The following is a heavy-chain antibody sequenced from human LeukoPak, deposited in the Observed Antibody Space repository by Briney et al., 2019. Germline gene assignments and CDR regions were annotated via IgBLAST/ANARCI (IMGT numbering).Heavy chain of an antibody. Sequence: ASVTVSCKASGYTFTGYYMHWVRQAPGQGLEWMGWINPNSGGTNYAQKFQGRVTMTRDTSISTAYMELSRLRSENTAVYYCGRAITIFDYYYMDVWGKGSTVTVSS. D-gene: IGHD3-3*01. J-gene: IGHJ6*03. CDR3: GRAITIFDYYYMDV. V-gene: IGHV1-2*02. CDR1: GYTFTGYY. CDR2: INPNSGGT.